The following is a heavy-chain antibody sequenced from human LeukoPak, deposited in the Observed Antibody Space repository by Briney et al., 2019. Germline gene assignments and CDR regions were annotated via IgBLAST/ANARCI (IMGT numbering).Heavy chain of an antibody. Sequence: GGSLRLSCAASGFTFSNAWMSWVRQAPGKGLEWVGRIKGKTDGGTTDYAAPVKGRFTISRDDSKNTLYLQMNSLKTEDTAVYYCTTDYLDWLLYRDYWGQGTLVTVSS. CDR1: GFTFSNAW. V-gene: IGHV3-15*01. CDR2: IKGKTDGGTT. CDR3: TTDYLDWLLYRDY. J-gene: IGHJ4*02. D-gene: IGHD3-9*01.